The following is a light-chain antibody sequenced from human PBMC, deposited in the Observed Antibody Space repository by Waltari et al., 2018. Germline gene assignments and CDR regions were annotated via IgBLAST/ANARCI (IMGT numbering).Light chain of an antibody. CDR3: TSYDRGLSDLV. CDR2: SNN. J-gene: IGLJ2*01. V-gene: IGLV1-40*01. Sequence: QSELTQPPSVSGAAGRRVTISCTGSSSNIGAGYEVHWYQHLPRKAPRLLIFSNNNRPSVVPDRFSASKSGTSASLAITGLQADDEGDYYCTSYDRGLSDLVFGGGTKLTVL. CDR1: SSNIGAGYE.